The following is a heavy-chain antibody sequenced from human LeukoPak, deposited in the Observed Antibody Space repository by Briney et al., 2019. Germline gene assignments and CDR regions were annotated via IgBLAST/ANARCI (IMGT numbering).Heavy chain of an antibody. CDR1: GFTFSNYE. Sequence: GGSLRLSCAASGFTFSNYEMNWVRQAPGKGLEWVSYISSSGSTIYYADSVKGRFTISRDNAKDSLYLQMNSLRAEDTAVYYCTGFPDYDILTGLFDYWGQGTLVTVSS. V-gene: IGHV3-48*03. J-gene: IGHJ4*02. D-gene: IGHD3-9*01. CDR3: TGFPDYDILTGLFDY. CDR2: ISSSGSTI.